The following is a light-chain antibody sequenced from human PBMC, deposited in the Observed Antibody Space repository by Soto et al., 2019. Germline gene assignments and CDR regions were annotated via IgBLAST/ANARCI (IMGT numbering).Light chain of an antibody. J-gene: IGKJ1*01. CDR1: QTIGDH. Sequence: IVMTQSPATLSAFPGERVTLACVISQTIGDHLAWYQQKPGQAPRLLIYAVSTRATGIPARFSGSGSGAVFTLTISSLQSEDSAVYYCQQYNNWPPKTFGQGTKVEIK. CDR2: AVS. V-gene: IGKV3-15*01. CDR3: QQYNNWPPKT.